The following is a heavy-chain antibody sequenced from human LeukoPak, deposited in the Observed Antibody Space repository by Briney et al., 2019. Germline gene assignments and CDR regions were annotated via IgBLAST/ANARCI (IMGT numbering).Heavy chain of an antibody. V-gene: IGHV4-30-2*01. Sequence: PSETLSLTCAVSGGSISSGGYSWSWIRQPPGKGLEWIGYIHHSGNTYYNPPLKSRVNMSVDRSKNQFSLKLNSVTAADTAVYYCARVPHTAMVRKAFGPYYYYGMDVWGQGTTVTVSS. J-gene: IGHJ6*02. CDR3: ARVPHTAMVRKAFGPYYYYGMDV. CDR2: IHHSGNT. CDR1: GGSISSGGYS. D-gene: IGHD5-18*01.